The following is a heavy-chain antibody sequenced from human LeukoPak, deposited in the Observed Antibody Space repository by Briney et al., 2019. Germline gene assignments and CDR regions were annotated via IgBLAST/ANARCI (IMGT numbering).Heavy chain of an antibody. Sequence: ASVKVSCKASGYTFTSYYMHWVRQAPGQGLEWMGIINPSGGSTSYAQKFQGRVTMTRDTSTSTVYMELSSLRSEDTAVYHCARGHVGSYVYYYYYGMDVWGQGTMVTVSS. CDR3: ARGHVGSYVYYYYYGMDV. CDR2: INPSGGST. CDR1: GYTFTSYY. V-gene: IGHV1-46*01. J-gene: IGHJ6*02. D-gene: IGHD2-15*01.